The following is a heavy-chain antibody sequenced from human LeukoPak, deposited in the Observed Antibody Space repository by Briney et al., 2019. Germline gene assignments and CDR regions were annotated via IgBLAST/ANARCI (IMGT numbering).Heavy chain of an antibody. J-gene: IGHJ3*02. CDR2: IYTSGST. D-gene: IGHD3-22*01. V-gene: IGHV4-4*07. Sequence: SETLSLTCTVSGGSISSYYWSWIRQPAGKGLEWIGRIYTSGSTYYNPSLKSRVTISVDTSKNQFSLKLSSVTAADTAVYYCARDLGTYYYDSSGYYPDAFDIWGQGTMVTVSS. CDR3: ARDLGTYYYDSSGYYPDAFDI. CDR1: GGSISSYY.